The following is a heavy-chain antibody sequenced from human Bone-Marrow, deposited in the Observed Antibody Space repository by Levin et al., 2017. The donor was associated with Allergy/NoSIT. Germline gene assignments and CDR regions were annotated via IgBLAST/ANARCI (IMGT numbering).Heavy chain of an antibody. CDR3: ARISGRATVTPFDY. V-gene: IGHV7-4-1*02. J-gene: IGHJ4*02. CDR1: GYTFTSYA. Sequence: EASVKVSCKASGYTFTSYAMNWVRQAPGQGLEWMGWINTNTGNPTYAQGFTGRFVFSLDTSVSTAYLQISSLKAEDTAVYYCARISGRATVTPFDYWGQGTLVTVSS. CDR2: INTNTGNP. D-gene: IGHD4-17*01.